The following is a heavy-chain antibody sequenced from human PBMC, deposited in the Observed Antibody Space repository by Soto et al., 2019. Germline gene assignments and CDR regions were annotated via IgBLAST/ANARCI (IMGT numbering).Heavy chain of an antibody. J-gene: IGHJ3*02. D-gene: IGHD5-12*01. Sequence: SQTLSLTCAVSGGSISRGGYSWSWIRQPPGKGLEWIGYIYHSGSTYYNPSLKSRVTISVDRSKNQFSLKLSSVTAADTAVYYCARDGEMATIGGGVAFDIWGQGTMVTVSS. V-gene: IGHV4-30-2*01. CDR1: GGSISRGGYS. CDR3: ARDGEMATIGGGVAFDI. CDR2: IYHSGST.